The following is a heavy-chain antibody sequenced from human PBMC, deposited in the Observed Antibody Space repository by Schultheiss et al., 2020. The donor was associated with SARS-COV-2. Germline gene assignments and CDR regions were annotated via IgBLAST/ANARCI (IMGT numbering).Heavy chain of an antibody. V-gene: IGHV4-61*01. CDR3: ARVFDYGGSIDH. CDR2: IYSRGST. D-gene: IGHD4-23*01. J-gene: IGHJ5*02. CDR1: GDSVNSDSYC. Sequence: SETLSLTCAVSGDSVNSDSYCWTWVRQPPGKGLEWIGYIYSRGSTNYNPSLKSRVTISVDTSRNQFSLKLNSVTAADTAVYFCARVFDYGGSIDHWGQGTLVTVSS.